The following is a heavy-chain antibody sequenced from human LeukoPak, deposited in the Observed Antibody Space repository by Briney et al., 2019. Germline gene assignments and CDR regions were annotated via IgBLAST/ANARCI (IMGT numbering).Heavy chain of an antibody. CDR1: GFTFGDYA. Sequence: PGGSLRLSCTASGFTFGDYAMTWFRQAPGKGLEWVGFIRSKNYGGTTEYAASVKGRFTISRDDSKSIAYLQMNSLKTDDTAVCYCTRAGGPWFDPWGQGTLVTVSS. CDR3: TRAGGPWFDP. CDR2: IRSKNYGGTT. D-gene: IGHD3-10*01. J-gene: IGHJ5*02. V-gene: IGHV3-49*03.